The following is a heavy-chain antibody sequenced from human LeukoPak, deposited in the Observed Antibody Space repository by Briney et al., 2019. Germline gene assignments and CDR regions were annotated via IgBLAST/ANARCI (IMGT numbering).Heavy chain of an antibody. CDR3: ARVQRYCSSTSCYRTYYYYGMDV. D-gene: IGHD2-2*02. V-gene: IGHV3-48*01. J-gene: IGHJ6*02. CDR2: ISSSSSTI. Sequence: GGSLRLSCAASGFTFSSYSMNWVRQAPGKGLEWVSYISSSSSTIYYADSVKGRFIISRDNAKNSLYLQMNSLRAEDTAVYYCARVQRYCSSTSCYRTYYYYGMDVWGQGTTVTVSS. CDR1: GFTFSSYS.